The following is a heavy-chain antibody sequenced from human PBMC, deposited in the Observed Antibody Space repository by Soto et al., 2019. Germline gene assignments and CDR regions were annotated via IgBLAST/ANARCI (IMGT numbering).Heavy chain of an antibody. V-gene: IGHV1-46*01. CDR3: ARGRVAAAGTRGNTFDY. CDR2: INPSGGST. CDR1: GYTFTSYY. Sequence: ASVKVSCKASGYTFTSYYMHWVRQAPGQGLEWMGIINPSGGSTSYAQKFQGRVTMTRDTSTSTVYMELSSLRSEDTAVYYCARGRVAAAGTRGNTFDYWGQGTLVTVSS. J-gene: IGHJ4*02. D-gene: IGHD6-13*01.